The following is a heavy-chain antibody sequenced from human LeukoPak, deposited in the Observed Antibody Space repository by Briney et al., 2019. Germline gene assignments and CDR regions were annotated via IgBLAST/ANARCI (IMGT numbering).Heavy chain of an antibody. CDR2: IWYDGSEK. Sequence: GGSLRLSCAASGFTFSHYAMHWVRQAPGKGLEWVAVIWYDGSEKYYADSVKGRFTISRDNSKNTLYLQMNGLRAEDTAVYYCARESVAAAGTPYYYYGMDVWGQGTTVTVSS. CDR3: ARESVAAAGTPYYYYGMDV. D-gene: IGHD6-13*01. J-gene: IGHJ6*02. CDR1: GFTFSHYA. V-gene: IGHV3-33*01.